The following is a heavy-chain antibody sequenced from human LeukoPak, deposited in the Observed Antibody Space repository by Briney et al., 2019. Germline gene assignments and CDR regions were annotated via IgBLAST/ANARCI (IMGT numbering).Heavy chain of an antibody. J-gene: IGHJ4*02. CDR3: TRGKQFVSDS. CDR2: ISYDGSDK. V-gene: IGHV3-30*04. CDR1: EFTFRSYA. D-gene: IGHD6-6*01. Sequence: GRSLRLSCAASEFTFRSYAMHWVRQAPGKGLEWVAVISYDGSDKYYADSVKGRFTISRDNSRNTLSLQLNSLTTGDTAVYYCTRGKQFVSDSWGQGTLVTVSS.